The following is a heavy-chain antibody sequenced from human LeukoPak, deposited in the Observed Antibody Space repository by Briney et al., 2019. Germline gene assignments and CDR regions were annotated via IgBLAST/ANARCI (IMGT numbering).Heavy chain of an antibody. D-gene: IGHD3-22*01. CDR1: GYTFTTYY. CDR3: ARGDPEYYDGSGYYFDFRY. V-gene: IGHV1-46*01. J-gene: IGHJ4*02. Sequence: ASVKVSCKASGYTFTTYYMHWVRQAPGQGLEWMGIINPSDEITTYAHEFQGRVTMTRDTSTSTIYMELSSLRSEDTAVYYCARGDPEYYDGSGYYFDFRYWGQGTLVTVSS. CDR2: INPSDEIT.